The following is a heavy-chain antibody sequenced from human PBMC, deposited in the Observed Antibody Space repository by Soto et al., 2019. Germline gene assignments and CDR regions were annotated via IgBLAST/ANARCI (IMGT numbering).Heavy chain of an antibody. CDR3: ARGSSGDAFDI. CDR1: GFTFSDYY. CDR2: ISSSSSYT. Sequence: GGSLRLSCAASGFTFSDYYMSWIRQAPGKGLEWVSYISSSSSYTNYADSVKGRFTISRDNAKNSLYLQMNSLRAEDTAVYYCARGSSGDAFDIWGQGTLVTVSS. V-gene: IGHV3-11*06. J-gene: IGHJ3*02. D-gene: IGHD3-22*01.